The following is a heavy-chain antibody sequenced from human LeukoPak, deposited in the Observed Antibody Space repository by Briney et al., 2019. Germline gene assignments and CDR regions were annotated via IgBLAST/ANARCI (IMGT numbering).Heavy chain of an antibody. CDR2: INHSGST. D-gene: IGHD3-22*01. V-gene: IGHV4-34*01. CDR3: ASAVITETFDY. J-gene: IGHJ4*02. Sequence: KPSETLSLTCAVYGGSFSGYYWSWIRQPPGKGLEWIGEINHSGSTNYNPSLKSRVTISVDTSKNQFSLKLSSVTAADTAVYYCASAVITETFDYWGQGTLVTVSS. CDR1: GGSFSGYY.